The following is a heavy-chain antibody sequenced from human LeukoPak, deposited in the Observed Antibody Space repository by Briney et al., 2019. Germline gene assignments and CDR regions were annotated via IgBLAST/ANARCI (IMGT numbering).Heavy chain of an antibody. CDR2: IWYDGSNK. D-gene: IGHD3-9*01. CDR1: GFTFSSYG. J-gene: IGHJ4*02. V-gene: IGHV3-33*01. Sequence: GGSLRLSCAASGFTFSSYGMHWVRQAPGKGLEWVAVIWYDGSNKYYADSVKGRFTISRDNSKNTLYLQMNSLRAEDTAVYYCAIDIRYFDWSYFDYWGQGTLVTVSS. CDR3: AIDIRYFDWSYFDY.